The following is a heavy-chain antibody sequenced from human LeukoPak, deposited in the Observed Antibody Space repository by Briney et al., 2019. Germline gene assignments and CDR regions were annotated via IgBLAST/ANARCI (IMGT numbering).Heavy chain of an antibody. D-gene: IGHD5-12*01. CDR2: ISGSGGST. J-gene: IGHJ4*02. Sequence: GGSLRLSCAATGFTFSSYAMSWVRQAPGKGLEWVSAISGSGGSTYYADSVKGRFTISRDNSKNTLYLQMNSLRAEDTAVYYCANIYSGYDPLFDYWGQGTLVTVSS. V-gene: IGHV3-23*01. CDR3: ANIYSGYDPLFDY. CDR1: GFTFSSYA.